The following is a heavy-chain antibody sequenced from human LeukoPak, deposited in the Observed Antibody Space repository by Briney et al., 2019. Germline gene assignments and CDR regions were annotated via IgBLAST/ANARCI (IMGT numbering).Heavy chain of an antibody. D-gene: IGHD6-19*01. CDR1: GFTFSTYW. Sequence: GGSLRLSCAASGFTFSTYWMSWVRQAPGKGLEWVANIKQDGSEKYYADSVKGRFTISRDNSKNTLYPQMNSLRAEDTAVYYCAKDGDSSGWYYFDYWGQGTLVTVSS. J-gene: IGHJ4*02. CDR2: IKQDGSEK. CDR3: AKDGDSSGWYYFDY. V-gene: IGHV3-7*01.